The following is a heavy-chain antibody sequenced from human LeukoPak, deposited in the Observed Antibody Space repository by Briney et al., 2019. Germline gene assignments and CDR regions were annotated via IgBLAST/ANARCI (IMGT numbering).Heavy chain of an antibody. CDR2: INPNSGGT. CDR3: ARADGYDTYYYYGMDV. D-gene: IGHD5-12*01. CDR1: GYTSTGYY. J-gene: IGHJ6*02. Sequence: ASVKVSCKASGYTSTGYYMHWVRQAPGQGLEWMGWINPNSGGTNYAQKFQGWVTMTRDTSISTAYMELSRLRSDDTAVYYCARADGYDTYYYYGMDVWGQGTTVTVSS. V-gene: IGHV1-2*04.